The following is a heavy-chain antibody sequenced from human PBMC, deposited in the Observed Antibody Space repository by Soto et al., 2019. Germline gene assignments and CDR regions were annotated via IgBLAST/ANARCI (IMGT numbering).Heavy chain of an antibody. CDR2: IKSKTDGGTT. CDR3: TTQAPLLYYDILTGPPAYYYYGMDV. CDR1: GFTFSNAW. Sequence: GGSLRLSCAASGFTFSNAWMNWVRQAPGKGLEWVGRIKSKTDGGTTDYAAPVKGRFTISRDDSKNTLYLQMNSLKTEDTAVYYCTTQAPLLYYDILTGPPAYYYYGMDVWGQGTTVTVSS. J-gene: IGHJ6*02. D-gene: IGHD3-9*01. V-gene: IGHV3-15*07.